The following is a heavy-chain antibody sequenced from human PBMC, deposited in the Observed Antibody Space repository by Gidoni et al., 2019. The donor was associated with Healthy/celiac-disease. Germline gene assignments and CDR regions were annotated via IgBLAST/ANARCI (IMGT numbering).Heavy chain of an antibody. D-gene: IGHD4-4*01. CDR3: ARVEARKGLQGAVDY. CDR1: GGSISSYY. J-gene: IGHJ4*02. Sequence: QVQLQESGPGLVKPSETLSLTCTVSGGSISSYYWSWIRQPPGKGLEWIGYIYYSGSTNYNPSLKSRVTISVDTSKNQFSLKLSSVTAADTAVYYCARVEARKGLQGAVDYWGQGTLVTVSS. V-gene: IGHV4-59*01. CDR2: IYYSGST.